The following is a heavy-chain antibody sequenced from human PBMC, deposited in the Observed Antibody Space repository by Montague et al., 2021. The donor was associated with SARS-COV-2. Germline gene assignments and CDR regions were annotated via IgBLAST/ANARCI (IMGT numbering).Heavy chain of an antibody. CDR1: VSWITGAD. CDR3: ARGFDY. CDR2: IYCSGNT. J-gene: IGHJ4*02. V-gene: IGHV4-59*08. Sequence: SETLSLTCTSLVSWITGADRKSTRLPPGNRPNWFADIYCSGNTNYNPSLKSRVTISVDTSKNQFSLKLSSVTAADTAVYYCARGFDYWGQGTLVTVSS.